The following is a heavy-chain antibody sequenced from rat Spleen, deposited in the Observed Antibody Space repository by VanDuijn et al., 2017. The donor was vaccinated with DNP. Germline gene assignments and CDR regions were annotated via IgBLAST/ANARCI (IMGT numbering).Heavy chain of an antibody. J-gene: IGHJ2*01. CDR2: ISSGGST. D-gene: IGHD5-1*01. CDR3: ARTGDY. CDR1: GISLTKYT. V-gene: IGHV2-6*01. Sequence: QVQLMESGPGLVPPSQTLSLSCTVSGISLTKYTVSWVRQPPGKVLEWIAAISSGGSTYYNSALKSRLSISRDTSKSQVFLKMNSLQTEDTAMYFCARTGDYWGQGVMVTVSS.